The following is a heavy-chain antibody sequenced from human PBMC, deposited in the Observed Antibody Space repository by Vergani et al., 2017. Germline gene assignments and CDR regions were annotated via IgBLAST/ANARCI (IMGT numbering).Heavy chain of an antibody. J-gene: IGHJ4*02. CDR1: GFMFSNYW. CDR2: IRSKNDGGTA. Sequence: EVQLVESGGGLVQPGGSLRLSCAASGFMFSNYWMNWVRQAPGKGLEWIGRIRSKNDGGTADYAAPLKGRFTISRDDSKDSAFLLVNNLKTEDTAVYFCYTDYHDYWGQGTLVTVSS. V-gene: IGHV3-15*01. CDR3: YTDYHDY. D-gene: IGHD2-2*02.